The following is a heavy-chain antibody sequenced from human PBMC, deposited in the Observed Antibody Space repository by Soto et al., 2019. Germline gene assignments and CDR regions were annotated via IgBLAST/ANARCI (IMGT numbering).Heavy chain of an antibody. Sequence: ASVKVSCKASGYTFTSYYIHWVRQAPGQGLEWMGIFNPTGDTASYAQKLHGRVTMTRDTSTGTAYMELGSLRSEDTAAYYCARGGRIVDTGIGYYYYHAMDVWGQGTTVTVSS. CDR3: ARGGRIVDTGIGYYYYHAMDV. CDR2: FNPTGDTA. J-gene: IGHJ6*02. CDR1: GYTFTSYY. V-gene: IGHV1-46*01. D-gene: IGHD5-18*01.